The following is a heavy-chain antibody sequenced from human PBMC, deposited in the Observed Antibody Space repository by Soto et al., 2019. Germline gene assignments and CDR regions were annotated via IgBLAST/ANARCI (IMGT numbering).Heavy chain of an antibody. CDR1: GVTFSSYA. Sequence: GGSLRLSCYASGVTFSSYAMHWVRQAPGKGLEWVSAISGSGGSTYYADSVKGRFTISRDNSKNTLYLQMNSLRAEDTAVYYCAKAGSSSGINYYYGMDVWGQGTTVTVSS. J-gene: IGHJ6*02. V-gene: IGHV3-23*01. CDR3: AKAGSSSGINYYYGMDV. D-gene: IGHD6-6*01. CDR2: ISGSGGST.